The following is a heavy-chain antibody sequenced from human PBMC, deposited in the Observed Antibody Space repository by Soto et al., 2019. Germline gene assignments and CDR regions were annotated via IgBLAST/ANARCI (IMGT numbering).Heavy chain of an antibody. J-gene: IGHJ6*02. CDR1: GFTFATYA. V-gene: IGHV3-23*01. CDR3: AKKRDLYYYYDAVDV. D-gene: IGHD6-25*01. Sequence: EVQLLQSGGGLVKPGGSLRLSCAASGFTFATYAMDWVRQAPGKGLEWVSSISGSGESTYYADSVKGRFTVSRENSKKTLFLQMNSLRAEDSALYFCAKKRDLYYYYDAVDVWGQGTTVTVSS. CDR2: ISGSGEST.